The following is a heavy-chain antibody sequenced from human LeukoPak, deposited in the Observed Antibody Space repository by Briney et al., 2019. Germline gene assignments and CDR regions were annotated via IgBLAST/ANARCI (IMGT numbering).Heavy chain of an antibody. V-gene: IGHV3-48*03. CDR2: IDSSASTT. J-gene: IGHJ4*02. D-gene: IGHD5-12*01. Sequence: PGGSLRLSCTASQFYFSTYDRNWVRQVPGKGLEWVSYIDSSASTTYYAGSVQGRFTVSRDNAKNSLYLQMTSLRVEDTAFYYCASAHGGSGYDRPFDYWGQGTLVTVSS. CDR1: QFYFSTYD. CDR3: ASAHGGSGYDRPFDY.